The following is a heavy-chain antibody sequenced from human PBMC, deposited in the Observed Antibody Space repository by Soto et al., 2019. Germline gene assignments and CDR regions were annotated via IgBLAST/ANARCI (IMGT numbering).Heavy chain of an antibody. CDR2: INQDGSER. J-gene: IGHJ4*02. CDR1: GLTFRNDW. CDR3: AVYGYGVSAAAY. V-gene: IGHV3-7*03. Sequence: GGSLRLSCAGSGLTFRNDWWSWVRQAPGKGLEWVANINQDGSERYYVDSVRGRFTISRDNVENSLYLQLNSLRPEDTAVYYCAVYGYGVSAAAYWGQGTLVTVYS. D-gene: IGHD4-17*01.